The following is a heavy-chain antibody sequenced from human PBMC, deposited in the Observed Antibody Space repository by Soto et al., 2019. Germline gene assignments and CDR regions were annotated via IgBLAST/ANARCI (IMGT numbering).Heavy chain of an antibody. CDR2: ISYDGSNK. D-gene: IGHD5-18*01. CDR3: AKDGGVGYRYGYPGVY. J-gene: IGHJ4*02. V-gene: IGHV3-30*18. Sequence: PWGSLRVSCASSVFTFSSYGMHWVRQAPGKGLEWVAVISYDGSNKYYADSVKGRFTISRDNSKNTLYLQMNSLRAEGTAVYYCAKDGGVGYRYGYPGVYWGRGTLVTVS. CDR1: VFTFSSYG.